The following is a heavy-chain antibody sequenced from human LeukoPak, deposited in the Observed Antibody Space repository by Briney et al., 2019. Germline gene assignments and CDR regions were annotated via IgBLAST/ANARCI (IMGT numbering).Heavy chain of an antibody. Sequence: GESLNISCQASGYTFTSYWIGWVRQMPGKGLEWMGIIYPGDSDTRYSPSFEGQVTISADKSINTAYLQWSRLKASDTAMYYCASLEGSSTWYYFDYWGQGTLVTVSS. J-gene: IGHJ4*02. CDR2: IYPGDSDT. CDR3: ASLEGSSTWYYFDY. D-gene: IGHD6-13*01. V-gene: IGHV5-51*01. CDR1: GYTFTSYW.